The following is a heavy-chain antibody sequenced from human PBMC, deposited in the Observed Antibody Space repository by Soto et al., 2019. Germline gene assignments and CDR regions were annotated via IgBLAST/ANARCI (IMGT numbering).Heavy chain of an antibody. V-gene: IGHV1-46*01. CDR1: GETFTSYY. J-gene: IGHJ4*02. CDR3: ARAPGITFGEYFAY. D-gene: IGHD3-16*01. Sequence: QVQLVQSGAELKKPWASVKVSCKASGETFTSYYMNWVRQAPGQGLEWMGIINPSGGSTSYAQNIQGRVTMSRDTSTSTVSMELSSLRSEDTAVYYCARAPGITFGEYFAYWGQGTLVTVSS. CDR2: INPSGGST.